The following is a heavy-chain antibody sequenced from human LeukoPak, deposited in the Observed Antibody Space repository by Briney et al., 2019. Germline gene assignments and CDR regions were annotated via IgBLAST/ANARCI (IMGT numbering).Heavy chain of an antibody. CDR1: GGTLSSYA. J-gene: IGHJ5*02. Sequence: GASVKVSCKASGGTLSSYAISWVRQAPGQGLEWMGGIIPIFGTANYAQKFQGRVTITADESTSTAYMELSSLRSEDTAVYYCARDGNTIFGVVTDGGWFDPWGQGTLVTVSS. D-gene: IGHD3-3*01. CDR2: IIPIFGTA. CDR3: ARDGNTIFGVVTDGGWFDP. V-gene: IGHV1-69*13.